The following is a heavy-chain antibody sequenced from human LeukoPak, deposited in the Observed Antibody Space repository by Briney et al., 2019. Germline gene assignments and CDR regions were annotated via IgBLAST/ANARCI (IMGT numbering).Heavy chain of an antibody. CDR1: GFTFSSCA. J-gene: IGHJ4*02. Sequence: GGSLRLSCAASGFTFSSCAMSWVRQAPGKGLEWVSATDGSGGTTFYGDSVRGRFTISRDNSKNTLYLQMNSLRAEDTAVYYCAREYFGATDYWGQGTLVTVSS. V-gene: IGHV3-23*01. CDR3: AREYFGATDY. CDR2: TDGSGGTT. D-gene: IGHD1-26*01.